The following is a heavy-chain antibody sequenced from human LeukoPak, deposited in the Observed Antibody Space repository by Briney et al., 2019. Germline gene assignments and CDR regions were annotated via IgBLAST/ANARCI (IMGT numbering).Heavy chain of an antibody. V-gene: IGHV3-23*01. Sequence: GGSLRLSCAASGFTFSNYAMTWVRQAPGKGLEWVSTISDSGSTFYADSVKGRFTISRDNRKNSLYLQTNSLRTEDTALYYCAKGANYYGSGSYFDYWGQGTLVTVSS. J-gene: IGHJ4*02. CDR2: ISDSGST. D-gene: IGHD3-10*01. CDR3: AKGANYYGSGSYFDY. CDR1: GFTFSNYA.